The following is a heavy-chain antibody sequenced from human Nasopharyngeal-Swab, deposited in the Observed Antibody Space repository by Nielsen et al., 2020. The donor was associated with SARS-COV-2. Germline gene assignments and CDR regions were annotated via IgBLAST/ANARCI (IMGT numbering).Heavy chain of an antibody. CDR1: GFTFSDSW. J-gene: IGHJ4*02. Sequence: GESLKISCAVSGFTFSDSWIHWVRQAPGKGLVWVSRINNDGSRTGYADSVQGRFIVSRDNAKSTVFLQMNGLRAEDMAVYYCARDFDKTGDWGQGTLVTVSS. CDR3: ARDFDKTGD. D-gene: IGHD7-27*01. CDR2: INNDGSRT. V-gene: IGHV3-74*01.